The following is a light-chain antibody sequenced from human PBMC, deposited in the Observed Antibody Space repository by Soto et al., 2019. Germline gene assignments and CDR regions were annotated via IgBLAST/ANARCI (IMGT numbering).Light chain of an antibody. CDR2: GNS. J-gene: IGLJ1*01. V-gene: IGLV1-40*01. Sequence: QSVLTQLPSVSGAPGQRVTISRTGSSSNIGAGYDVHWYQQLPGTAPKLLIYGNSNRPSGVPDRFSGSKSGTSASLAITGLQAEDEADYYCQSYDSSLSGYVFGTGTKVTVL. CDR3: QSYDSSLSGYV. CDR1: SSNIGAGYD.